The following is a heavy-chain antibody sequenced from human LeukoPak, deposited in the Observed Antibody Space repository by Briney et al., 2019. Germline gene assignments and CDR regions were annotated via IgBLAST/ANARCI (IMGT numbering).Heavy chain of an antibody. V-gene: IGHV4-39*07. J-gene: IGHJ3*02. CDR3: ARRSQYYYDSSGRTGAFDI. CDR1: GGSISSSSYY. D-gene: IGHD3-22*01. CDR2: IYYTGST. Sequence: SETLSLTCTVSGGSISSSSYYWAWIRQPPGKGLEWIGSIYYTGSTYYNPSLKSRVTISVDTSKNQFSLKLSSVTAADTAVYYCARRSQYYYDSSGRTGAFDIWGQGTMVTVSS.